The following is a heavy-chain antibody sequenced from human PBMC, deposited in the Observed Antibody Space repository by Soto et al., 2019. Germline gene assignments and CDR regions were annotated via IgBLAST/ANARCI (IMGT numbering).Heavy chain of an antibody. D-gene: IGHD5-18*01. J-gene: IGHJ3*01. CDR2: ISGNGAKT. V-gene: IGHV3-23*01. Sequence: LGGSLRLSCAASGFTFIGSAMSWVRQAPGKGLEWVSSISGNGAKTFDADSVRGRFTIPRDNSKTTLFLQMNSVRVEDTAVYYCARIQTGYCSFSNCLDAFDGWGQGTMVTVSS. CDR3: ARIQTGYCSFSNCLDAFDG. CDR1: GFTFIGSA.